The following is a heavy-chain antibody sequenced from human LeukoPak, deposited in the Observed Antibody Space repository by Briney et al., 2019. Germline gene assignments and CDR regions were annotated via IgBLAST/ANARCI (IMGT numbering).Heavy chain of an antibody. CDR1: GYTFTSYG. J-gene: IGHJ4*02. CDR2: ISAYNGNT. CDR3: ARVGGFEYSSSPSEY. D-gene: IGHD6-6*01. V-gene: IGHV1-18*01. Sequence: ASVKVSCKASGYTFTSYGISWVRQAPGQGLEWMGWISAYNGNTNYAQKLQGRVTMTTDTSTSTAYMELRSLRSDDAAVYYCARVGGFEYSSSPSEYWGQGTLVTVSS.